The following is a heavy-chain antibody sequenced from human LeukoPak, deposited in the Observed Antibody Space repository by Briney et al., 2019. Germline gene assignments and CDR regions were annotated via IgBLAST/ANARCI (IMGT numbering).Heavy chain of an antibody. J-gene: IGHJ3*02. Sequence: GGSLRLSCAASGFTFSSYAMHWVRQAPGKGLEWVAVISYDGSNRFYADSVKGRFTISRYNSKNTLYLQMNGLRAEDTALYYCARGGRIQLWSHDTFDIWGQGTMVTVSS. CDR3: ARGGRIQLWSHDTFDI. V-gene: IGHV3-30-3*01. CDR1: GFTFSSYA. CDR2: ISYDGSNR. D-gene: IGHD5-18*01.